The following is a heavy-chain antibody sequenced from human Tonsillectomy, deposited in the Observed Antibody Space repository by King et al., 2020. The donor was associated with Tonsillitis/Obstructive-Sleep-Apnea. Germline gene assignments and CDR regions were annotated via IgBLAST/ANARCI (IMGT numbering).Heavy chain of an antibody. Sequence: VQLVESGGGVVQPGRSLRLSCAASEFIFRNYAMHWVRQAPGKGLEWVAVISDDGTNKYYADSVKGRFTISRDNSKNTLYLQMNSLTTEDTAVFYFAKDLDPFGSGPLWGHWGQGTLVTVSS. CDR2: ISDDGTNK. J-gene: IGHJ4*02. CDR3: AKDLDPFGSGPLWGH. CDR1: EFIFRNYA. V-gene: IGHV3-30*01. D-gene: IGHD6-19*01.